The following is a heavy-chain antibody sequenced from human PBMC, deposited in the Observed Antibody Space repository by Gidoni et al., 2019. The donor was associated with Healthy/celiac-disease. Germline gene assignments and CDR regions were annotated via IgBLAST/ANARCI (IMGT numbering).Heavy chain of an antibody. CDR1: GGSFSGYY. CDR2: INHSGST. D-gene: IGHD6-6*01. Sequence: QVQLQQWGAGLLKPSETLSLTCAVYGGSFSGYYWSWIRPPPGKGLEWIGEINHSGSTNYNPSLKSRVTISVDTSKNQFSLKLSSVTAADTAVYYCARGPLYYSSSSRWGQGTLVTVSS. V-gene: IGHV4-34*01. CDR3: ARGPLYYSSSSR. J-gene: IGHJ4*02.